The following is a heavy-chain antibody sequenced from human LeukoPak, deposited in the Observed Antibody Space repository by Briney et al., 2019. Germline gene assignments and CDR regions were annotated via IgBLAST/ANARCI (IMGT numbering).Heavy chain of an antibody. CDR3: ARPGFGVGETYKFYGMDV. J-gene: IGHJ6*02. CDR1: GFTFSTYA. Sequence: GGSLGLSCAASGFTFSTYAMHWVRQAPGKGLQWVAVISFDGTKNSYTDSVKGRFTISRDNSKNTLYLQMNSLRAEDTAVYYCARPGFGVGETYKFYGMDVWGQGTTVTVSS. V-gene: IGHV3-30*04. D-gene: IGHD3-10*01. CDR2: ISFDGTKN.